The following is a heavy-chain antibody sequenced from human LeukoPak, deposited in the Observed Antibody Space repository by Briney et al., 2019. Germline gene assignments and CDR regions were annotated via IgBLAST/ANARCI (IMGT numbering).Heavy chain of an antibody. J-gene: IGHJ4*02. V-gene: IGHV1-2*02. CDR1: GYTITGYY. CDR2: INPNSGGT. D-gene: IGHD3-22*01. CDR3: ARDRLVSYYDSSGFDY. Sequence: GASVKVSCKASGYTITGYYMHWVRQAPGQGLEWMGWINPNSGGTNYAQKFQGRVTMTRDTSISTAYMELSRLRSDDTAVYYCARDRLVSYYDSSGFDYWGQGTLVTVSS.